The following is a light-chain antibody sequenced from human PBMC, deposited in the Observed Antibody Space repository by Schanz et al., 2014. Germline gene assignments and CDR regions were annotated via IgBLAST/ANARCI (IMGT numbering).Light chain of an antibody. CDR1: QSVSSGY. CDR3: QQRSNFLT. V-gene: IGKV3D-20*02. CDR2: GAS. Sequence: EIVLPQSPGTLSLSPGERATLSCRASQSVSSGYLAWYQQKPGQAPRLLIYGASRRAAGIPDRFSGSGSGTDFSLTISRLEPEDFAVYYCQQRSNFLTFGGGTKVEIK. J-gene: IGKJ4*01.